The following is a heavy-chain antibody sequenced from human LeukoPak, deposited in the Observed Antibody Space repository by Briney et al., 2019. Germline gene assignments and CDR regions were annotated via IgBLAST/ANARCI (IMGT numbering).Heavy chain of an antibody. Sequence: SETLSLTCTVSDDSITIYYWSWIRQPAGKGLEWIGRIYGSGSTDYNPSLKSRVTMSIDTSKNQFSLNLISVTAADTAVYYCARDSGTTGEVKFDPWGQGTLVTVSS. D-gene: IGHD3-10*01. V-gene: IGHV4-4*07. J-gene: IGHJ5*02. CDR3: ARDSGTTGEVKFDP. CDR2: IYGSGST. CDR1: DDSITIYY.